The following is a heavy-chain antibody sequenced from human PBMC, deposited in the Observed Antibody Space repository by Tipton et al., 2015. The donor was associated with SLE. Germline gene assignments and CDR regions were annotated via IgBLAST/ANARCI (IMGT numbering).Heavy chain of an antibody. J-gene: IGHJ4*02. CDR2: IYYSGST. CDR3: ARDPGNGRSDY. D-gene: IGHD4-23*01. Sequence: TLSLTCTVSGGSISSYYWSWIRQPPGKGLEWIGYIYYSGSTNYNPSLKSRVTISVDTSKNQFSLKLTSVTAADTAVYCCARDPGNGRSDYWGQGTLVTVSS. CDR1: GGSISSYY. V-gene: IGHV4-59*12.